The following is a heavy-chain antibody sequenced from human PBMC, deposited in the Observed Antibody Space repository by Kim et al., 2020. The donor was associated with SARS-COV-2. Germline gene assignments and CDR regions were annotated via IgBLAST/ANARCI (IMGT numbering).Heavy chain of an antibody. CDR1: GGSFSGYY. Sequence: SETLSLTCAVYGGSFSGYYWSWIRQPPGKGLEWIGEINHSGSTNYNPSLKSRVTISVDTSKNQFSLKLSSVTAADTAVYYCAGTEGYSSSWYYYYYYGMDVWGQGTTVTVSS. V-gene: IGHV4-34*01. CDR3: AGTEGYSSSWYYYYYYGMDV. CDR2: INHSGST. D-gene: IGHD6-13*01. J-gene: IGHJ6*02.